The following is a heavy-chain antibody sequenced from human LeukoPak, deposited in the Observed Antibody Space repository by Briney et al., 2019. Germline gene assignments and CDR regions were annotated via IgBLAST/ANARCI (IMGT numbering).Heavy chain of an antibody. CDR2: ISGSGGST. Sequence: GGSLRLSCAASGFTFSSYAMSWVRQAPGKGLEWVSAISGSGGSTYYADSVKGRFTISRDNSKNTLYLQMNSLRAEDTTVYYCAKGPDYYDSSGYPDWGQGTMVTVSP. CDR1: GFTFSSYA. J-gene: IGHJ4*02. V-gene: IGHV3-23*01. CDR3: AKGPDYYDSSGYPD. D-gene: IGHD3-22*01.